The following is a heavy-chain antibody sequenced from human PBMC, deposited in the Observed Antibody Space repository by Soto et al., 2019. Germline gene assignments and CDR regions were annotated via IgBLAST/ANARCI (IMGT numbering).Heavy chain of an antibody. CDR2: ISYDGSNK. V-gene: IGHV3-30*18. CDR3: AKGPAIVLVPAAMNYYYGMDV. D-gene: IGHD2-2*01. Sequence: PGGSLRLSCAASKFTFSDFGMHWVRQAPGKGLEWVAVISYDGSNKYYADSVKGRFTISRDNSKNTLYLQMNSLRAEDTAVYYCAKGPAIVLVPAAMNYYYGMDVWGQGTTVTVSS. J-gene: IGHJ6*02. CDR1: KFTFSDFG.